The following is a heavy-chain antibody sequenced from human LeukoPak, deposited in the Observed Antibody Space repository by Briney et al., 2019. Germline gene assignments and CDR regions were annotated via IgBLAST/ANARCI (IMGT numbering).Heavy chain of an antibody. CDR1: GYMFASYG. V-gene: IGHV1-18*01. J-gene: IGHJ4*02. CDR2: TGVYNDNT. Sequence: GASVKVSCKASGYMFASYGISWVRQAPGQGLEWMGWTGVYNDNTNLAPKFQGRVTMTTDISTTTAVMELRSLGSDDTAVYYCARDLFEYTYGLPFDYWGQGTLVTVSS. CDR3: ARDLFEYTYGLPFDY. D-gene: IGHD5-18*01.